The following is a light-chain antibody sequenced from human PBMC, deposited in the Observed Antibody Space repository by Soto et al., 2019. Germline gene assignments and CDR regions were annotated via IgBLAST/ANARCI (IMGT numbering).Light chain of an antibody. V-gene: IGLV2-14*03. J-gene: IGLJ1*01. CDR1: SSDVGGYNF. CDR3: SSYTTSSTLV. Sequence: QSVLTQPASVSGSPGQSITISCTVTSSDVGGYNFVSWFQQHPGKAPKLMIFEVTSRPSGVSNRFSGSKSGNTASLTISGLQPEDEADYYCSSYTTSSTLVFGTGTKVTVL. CDR2: EVT.